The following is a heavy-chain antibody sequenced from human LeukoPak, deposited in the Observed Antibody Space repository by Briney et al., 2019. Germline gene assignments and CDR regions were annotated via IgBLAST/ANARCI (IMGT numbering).Heavy chain of an antibody. CDR2: IYYSGST. Sequence: SETLSLTCTVSGGSISSSSYYWGWIRQPPGKGLEWIGSIYYSGSTYYNPSLKSRVTISVDTSKNQFSLKLSSVTAADTAVYYCAREMGSGWLGINWFDPWGQGTLVTVSS. D-gene: IGHD6-19*01. CDR3: AREMGSGWLGINWFDP. J-gene: IGHJ5*02. CDR1: GGSISSSSYY. V-gene: IGHV4-39*07.